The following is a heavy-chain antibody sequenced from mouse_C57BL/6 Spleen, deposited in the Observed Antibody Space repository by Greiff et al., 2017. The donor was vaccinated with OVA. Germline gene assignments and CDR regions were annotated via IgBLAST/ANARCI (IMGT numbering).Heavy chain of an antibody. CDR2: TDPNSGGT. J-gene: IGHJ4*01. CDR3: ARSMIKGGYYSMDY. Sequence: QVQLQQPGAELVKPGASVKLSCKASGYTFTSYWMHWVKQRPGRGLEWIGRTDPNSGGTKYNEKFKSKATLTVDKPSSTAYMQLSSLTSEDSAVYYCARSMIKGGYYSMDYWGQGTSVTVSS. V-gene: IGHV1-72*01. D-gene: IGHD2-4*01. CDR1: GYTFTSYW.